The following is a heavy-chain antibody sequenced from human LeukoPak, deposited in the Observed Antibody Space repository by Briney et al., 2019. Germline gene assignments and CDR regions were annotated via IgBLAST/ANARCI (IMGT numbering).Heavy chain of an antibody. Sequence: PSETLSLTCIVSGDSVSRYYWSWVRQPAGVGLEWVGRTHESGDTNYNPSLTGRVTMSVDTSKNHFSLKLTSVTAADTAVYFCARGHGWTDYWGQGTLVTVSS. CDR1: GDSVSRYY. V-gene: IGHV4-4*07. CDR3: ARGHGWTDY. J-gene: IGHJ4*02. CDR2: THESGDT. D-gene: IGHD6-19*01.